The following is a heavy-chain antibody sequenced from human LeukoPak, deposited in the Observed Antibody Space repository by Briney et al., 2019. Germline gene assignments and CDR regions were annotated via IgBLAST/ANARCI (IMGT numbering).Heavy chain of an antibody. J-gene: IGHJ4*02. CDR3: ARDQDIVVVPAARIDY. D-gene: IGHD2-2*01. Sequence: GGSLRLSCAASGFTFSSYSMNWVRQAPGKGLEWVSSISSSSSYIYYADSVKGRFTISGDNAKNSLYLQMNSLRAEDTAVYYCARDQDIVVVPAARIDYWGQGTLVTVSS. V-gene: IGHV3-21*01. CDR2: ISSSSSYI. CDR1: GFTFSSYS.